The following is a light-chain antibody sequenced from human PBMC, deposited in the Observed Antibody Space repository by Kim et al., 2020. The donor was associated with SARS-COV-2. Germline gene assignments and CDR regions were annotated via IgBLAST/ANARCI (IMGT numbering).Light chain of an antibody. CDR1: SGHSTYA. CDR3: QTWDTGIRV. Sequence: QPVLTQSPSASASLGASVKLTCTLSSGHSTYAIAWHQQQPEKGPRYLMKVDSDGGHNKGDGIPDRFSGSSSGAERYLTISSLQSEDEADYYCQTWDTGIRVFGGGTQLTVL. V-gene: IGLV4-69*01. J-gene: IGLJ3*02. CDR2: VDSDGGH.